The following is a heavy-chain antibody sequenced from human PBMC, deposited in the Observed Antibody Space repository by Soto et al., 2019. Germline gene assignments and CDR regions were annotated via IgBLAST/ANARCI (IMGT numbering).Heavy chain of an antibody. D-gene: IGHD4-4*01. Sequence: QVQLVESGGGVVQPGRSLRLSCAASGFTFSSYGMHWVRQAPGKGLEWVAVIWYDGSNKYYADSVKGRFTISRDNSKNTLYLQMNSLRAEDTAVYYCARDDYSGGGYYYCYMDVWGKGTTVTVSS. J-gene: IGHJ6*03. V-gene: IGHV3-33*01. CDR1: GFTFSSYG. CDR3: ARDDYSGGGYYYCYMDV. CDR2: IWYDGSNK.